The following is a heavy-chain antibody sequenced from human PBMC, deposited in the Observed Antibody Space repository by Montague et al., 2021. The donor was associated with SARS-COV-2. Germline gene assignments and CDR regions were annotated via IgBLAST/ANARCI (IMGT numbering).Heavy chain of an antibody. D-gene: IGHD3-22*01. CDR2: IKQSGST. CDR1: GGSFGDDH. V-gene: IGHV4-34*01. CDR3: ARAHLSVSMIVVVFTSASYYFDY. J-gene: IGHJ4*02. Sequence: SETLSLTCGVYGGSFGDDHWCWICQPPGKGLEWIGDIKQSGSTNYNPSLNSRVTISVDTSRNQFSLNLTSVTAADTAVYFCARAHLSVSMIVVVFTSASYYFDYWGQGALVTVSS.